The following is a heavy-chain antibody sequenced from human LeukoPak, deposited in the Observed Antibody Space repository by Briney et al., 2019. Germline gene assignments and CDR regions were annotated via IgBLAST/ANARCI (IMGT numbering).Heavy chain of an antibody. V-gene: IGHV3-23*01. Sequence: GGSLRLSCAVSGFAFSSFAMGWVRQSPGKGLEWLSTINGGGNTTFYSDSVKGRFTISRDNSKNTLYLHMDSLRPDDTAIYYCTKELHVAVAVADYYYFYMDVWGRGTAVTVSS. J-gene: IGHJ6*03. CDR2: INGGGNTT. D-gene: IGHD6-19*01. CDR1: GFAFSSFA. CDR3: TKELHVAVAVADYYYFYMDV.